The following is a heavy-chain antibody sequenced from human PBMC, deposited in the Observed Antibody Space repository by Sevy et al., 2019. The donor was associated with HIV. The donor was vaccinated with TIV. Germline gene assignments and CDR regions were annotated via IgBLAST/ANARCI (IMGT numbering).Heavy chain of an antibody. CDR1: GFSFTWYW. D-gene: IGHD2-15*01. CDR2: IKQDGSDK. Sequence: GGSLRLSCAASGFSFTWYWMSWVRQTPEKGLEWVANIKQDGSDKNYVDSVKGRFIISRDNAENSLYLQMNSLRVEDTAVYYCARDGGLGYCTGGSCNRYYYYYGLDVWGQGTTVTVSS. J-gene: IGHJ6*02. V-gene: IGHV3-7*01. CDR3: ARDGGLGYCTGGSCNRYYYYYGLDV.